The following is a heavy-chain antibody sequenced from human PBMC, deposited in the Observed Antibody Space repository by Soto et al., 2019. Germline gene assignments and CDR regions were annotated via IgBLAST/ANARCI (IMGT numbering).Heavy chain of an antibody. CDR1: GGSISIINYY. CDR3: ARQGDPWGYYFDY. J-gene: IGHJ4*02. V-gene: IGHV4-39*01. D-gene: IGHD7-27*01. Sequence: QLQLQESGPGLVKSSETLSLTCSVSGGSISIINYYWAWIRQPPGKGLEWIGSIYHSGSTHYNPSLQSRVTISVDKSNNQFSLRLSSVIAADTAVYYCARQGDPWGYYFDYWGQGTLVPVSS. CDR2: IYHSGST.